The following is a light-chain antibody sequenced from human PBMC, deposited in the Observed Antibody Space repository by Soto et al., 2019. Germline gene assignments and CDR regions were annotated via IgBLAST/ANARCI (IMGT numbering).Light chain of an antibody. V-gene: IGLV1-44*01. CDR3: EAWDDSLNGLL. J-gene: IGLJ2*01. CDR1: SSNIGSNT. Sequence: QAVVTQPPSASATPGQRVTFSCSGSSSNIGSNTVNWYQQLPGAAPKLLIYSDNQRPSGVPDRFSGSKSGTSASLAISGLQSEDEADYYCEAWDDSLNGLLFGGGTQLTVL. CDR2: SDN.